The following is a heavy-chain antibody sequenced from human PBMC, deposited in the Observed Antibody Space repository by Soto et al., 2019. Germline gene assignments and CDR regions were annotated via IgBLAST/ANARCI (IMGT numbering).Heavy chain of an antibody. CDR2: INHSGTT. V-gene: IGHV4-34*02. Sequence: QVQLQQWGAGQLKPSETLTLTCAVYGGTFSGYYWSWIRQPPGKGLECVGEINHSGTTNYNPSLKSRVTISADTSKNQFSLKLSSVTAADTAVYYCATSALRFLEWLPSAPLDYWGQGTLVPVSS. D-gene: IGHD3-3*01. CDR1: GGTFSGYY. CDR3: ATSALRFLEWLPSAPLDY. J-gene: IGHJ4*02.